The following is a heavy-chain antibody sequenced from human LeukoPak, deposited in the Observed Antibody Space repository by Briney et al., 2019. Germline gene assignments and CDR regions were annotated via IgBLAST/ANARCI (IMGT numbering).Heavy chain of an antibody. CDR2: IYTSGST. V-gene: IGHV4-4*07. D-gene: IGHD3-10*01. CDR1: GGSISSYY. Sequence: SKTLSLTCTVSGGSISSYYWSWIRQPAGKGLEWIGRIYTSGSTYYNPSLKSRVTISVDTSTNQFSLKLSSVTAADTAIYYCARINYYGSGTYYASIDYGLDVWGPGTTVIVSS. J-gene: IGHJ6*02. CDR3: ARINYYGSGTYYASIDYGLDV.